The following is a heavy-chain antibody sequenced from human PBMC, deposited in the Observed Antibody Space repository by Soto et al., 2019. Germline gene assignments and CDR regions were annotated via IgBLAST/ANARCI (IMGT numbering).Heavy chain of an antibody. J-gene: IGHJ6*02. CDR3: ARSIAAAGRPYYYYYIMDV. Sequence: SCAXSGFTFSNYAMHWVRQAPGTGLEWVAVISYDGNNKYSADSVKVRFTISRDNSKNTLYLQMNSLRAEDTAVYYCARSIAAAGRPYYYYYIMDVWGQGTTVTVSS. CDR2: ISYDGNNK. CDR1: GFTFSNYA. V-gene: IGHV3-30-3*01. D-gene: IGHD6-13*01.